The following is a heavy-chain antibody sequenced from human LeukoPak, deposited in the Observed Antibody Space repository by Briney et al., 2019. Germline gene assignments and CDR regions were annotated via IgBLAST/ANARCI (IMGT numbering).Heavy chain of an antibody. D-gene: IGHD4-17*01. Sequence: ASVKVSCKASGYTFTNYGVTWVRQAPGQGLEWVGWISAYNGNTNYAQKFQDRVTMTTDTSTTTAFMELRSLKSDDTAVYYCAKGARGDTVTSIVGLNWFDPWGQGTLVTVSS. CDR1: GYTFTNYG. CDR3: AKGARGDTVTSIVGLNWFDP. J-gene: IGHJ5*02. V-gene: IGHV1-18*01. CDR2: ISAYNGNT.